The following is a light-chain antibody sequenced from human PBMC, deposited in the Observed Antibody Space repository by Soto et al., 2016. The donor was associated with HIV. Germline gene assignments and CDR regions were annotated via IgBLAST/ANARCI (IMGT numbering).Light chain of an antibody. CDR1: NIGSKN. J-gene: IGLJ2*01. V-gene: IGLV3-21*03. CDR3: QVWDSSSDPVV. CDR2: DND. Sequence: SYELTQTPSVSVAPGKTARITCGQNNIGSKNVHWYQQRPGQAPVLVVYDNDDWPSGIPERFSGSKSGNTATLTISRVEVGDEADYLCQVWDSSSDPVVFGGGTKLTVL.